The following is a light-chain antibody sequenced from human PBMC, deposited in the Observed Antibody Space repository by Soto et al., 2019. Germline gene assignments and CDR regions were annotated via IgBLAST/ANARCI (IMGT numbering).Light chain of an antibody. CDR2: AVS. CDR1: SSDVGGYNY. Sequence: QSVLTQPASVSGSPGQSITISCTGTSSDVGGYNYVSWYQQHPGKAPKLMIYAVSDRPSGVSNRFSGSKSGNTASLTISGLQAEDEADYYCSSYPGNSTPYVFGTGSKVTVL. J-gene: IGLJ1*01. CDR3: SSYPGNSTPYV. V-gene: IGLV2-14*01.